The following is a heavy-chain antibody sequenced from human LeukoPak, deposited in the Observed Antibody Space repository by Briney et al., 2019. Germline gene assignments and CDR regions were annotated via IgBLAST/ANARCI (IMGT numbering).Heavy chain of an antibody. J-gene: IGHJ4*02. CDR1: GFTFSDYY. CDR3: ARGAPFSSWDFDY. V-gene: IGHV3-11*01. CDR2: ITNSGSSI. Sequence: GGSLRLSCAASGFTFSDYYMSWIRQAPGKGLEWVSYITNSGSSIYYADSVKGRFTISRDNAKNSLYLQMDSLRAEDTAVYYCARGAPFSSWDFDYWGQGTLVTVSS. D-gene: IGHD6-13*01.